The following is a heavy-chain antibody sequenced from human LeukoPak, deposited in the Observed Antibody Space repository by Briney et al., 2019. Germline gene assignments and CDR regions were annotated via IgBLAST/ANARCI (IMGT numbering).Heavy chain of an antibody. CDR1: EFSVGSNY. J-gene: IGHJ6*04. CDR3: AELRITMLGGV. Sequence: GGSLRLSCAASEFSVGSNYMSWVRQAPGKGLEWVSLIYSGGSTYYADSVKGRFTISRDNSKNTLYLQMNSLRAEDTAVYYCAELRITMLGGVWGKGTTVTISS. V-gene: IGHV3-66*01. CDR2: IYSGGST. D-gene: IGHD3-10*02.